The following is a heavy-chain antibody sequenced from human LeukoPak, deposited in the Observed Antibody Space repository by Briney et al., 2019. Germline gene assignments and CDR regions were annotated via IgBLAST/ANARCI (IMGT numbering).Heavy chain of an antibody. CDR3: ARDLGNGEYSSSWYWDY. CDR2: IYTSGST. D-gene: IGHD6-13*01. J-gene: IGHJ4*02. Sequence: SETLSLTCTVSGGSISSYYWSWIRQPAGKGLEWIGRIYTSGSTNYNPSLKSRVTMSVDTSKNQFSLKLSSVTAADTAVYYCARDLGNGEYSSSWYWDYWGQGTLVTVSS. V-gene: IGHV4-4*07. CDR1: GGSISSYY.